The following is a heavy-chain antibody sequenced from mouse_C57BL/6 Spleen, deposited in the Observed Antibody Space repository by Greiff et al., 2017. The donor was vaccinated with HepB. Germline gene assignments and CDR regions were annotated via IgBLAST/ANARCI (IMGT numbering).Heavy chain of an antibody. J-gene: IGHJ3*01. CDR3: ARDGDWTAWFAY. Sequence: EVKVVESGGGLVKPGGSLKLSCAASGFTFSSYAMSWVRQTPEKRLAWVATISDGGSYTYYPDNVKGRFTISRDNAKNNLYLQMSHLKSEDTAMYYCARDGDWTAWFAYWGQGTLVTVSA. D-gene: IGHD3-3*01. V-gene: IGHV5-4*01. CDR1: GFTFSSYA. CDR2: ISDGGSYT.